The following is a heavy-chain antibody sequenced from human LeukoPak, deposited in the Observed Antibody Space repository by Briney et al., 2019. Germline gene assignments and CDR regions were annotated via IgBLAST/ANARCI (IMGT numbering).Heavy chain of an antibody. CDR3: AKRHASGWYSLDY. CDR1: GFTFSSYS. Sequence: PGGSLRLSCAASGFTFSSYSMTWVRQAPGKRLEWVSAISGSGANTYYADSVKGRFTISRDNSKKTLYLQMSSLRAEDTAVYYCAKRHASGWYSLDYWGQGTLVTVSS. CDR2: ISGSGANT. V-gene: IGHV3-23*01. J-gene: IGHJ4*02. D-gene: IGHD6-19*01.